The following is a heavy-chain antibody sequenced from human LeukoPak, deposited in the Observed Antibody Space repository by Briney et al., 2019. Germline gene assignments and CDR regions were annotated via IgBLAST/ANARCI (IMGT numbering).Heavy chain of an antibody. V-gene: IGHV3-23*01. CDR3: AKEGYCSGGSCYWGYYGMDV. J-gene: IGHJ6*02. Sequence: GSLRLSCAASGFTFSSYAMSWVRQAPGKGLEWVSAISGSGGSTYYADSVKGRFTISRDNSKNTLYLQMNSLRAEDTAVYYCAKEGYCSGGSCYWGYYGMDVWGQGTTVTVSS. CDR2: ISGSGGST. CDR1: GFTFSSYA. D-gene: IGHD2-15*01.